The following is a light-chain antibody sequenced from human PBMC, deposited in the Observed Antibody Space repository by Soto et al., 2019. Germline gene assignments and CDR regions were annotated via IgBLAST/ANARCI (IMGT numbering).Light chain of an antibody. CDR3: QQSYSTPIT. Sequence: DIQMTQSPSSLSASVGDKVTITCRASQSISSYLNLYQQKPGKAPKLLIYAASSLQSGVPSRFSGSGSGTDFTLPISSLQPEDFATYYCQQSYSTPITCGQGTRLEIK. CDR1: QSISSY. J-gene: IGKJ5*01. CDR2: AAS. V-gene: IGKV1-39*01.